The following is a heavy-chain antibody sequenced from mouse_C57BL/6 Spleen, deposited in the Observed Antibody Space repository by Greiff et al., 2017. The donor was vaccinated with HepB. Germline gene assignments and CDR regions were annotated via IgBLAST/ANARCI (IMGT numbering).Heavy chain of an antibody. CDR1: GYAFSSSW. D-gene: IGHD3-2*02. V-gene: IGHV1-82*01. Sequence: VKLMESGPELVKPGASVKLSCKASGYAFSSSWMNWVKQRPGKGLEWIGRIYPGDGDTNYNGKFKGKATLTADKSSSTAYMQLSSLTSEDSAVYFCARSDSSGPSYWGQGTLVTVSA. CDR3: ARSDSSGPSY. J-gene: IGHJ3*01. CDR2: IYPGDGDT.